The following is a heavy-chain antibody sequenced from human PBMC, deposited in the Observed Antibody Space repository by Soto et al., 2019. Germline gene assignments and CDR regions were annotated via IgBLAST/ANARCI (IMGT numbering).Heavy chain of an antibody. CDR1: GGSISSYY. CDR2: IYYSGST. CDR3: VRGMGSPDY. J-gene: IGHJ4*02. V-gene: IGHV4-59*01. Sequence: QVQLQESGPGLVKPSETLSLTCIVSGGSISSYYWSWIRQPPGKGLEWIGYIYYSGSTNYNPSLKSRVTISVDTSKNQFSLKLTSVTAADTAVYYCVRGMGSPDYWGQGTLVTVSS. D-gene: IGHD1-26*01.